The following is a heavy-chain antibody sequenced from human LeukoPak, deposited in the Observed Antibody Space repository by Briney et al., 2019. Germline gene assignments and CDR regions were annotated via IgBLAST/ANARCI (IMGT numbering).Heavy chain of an antibody. CDR3: VREGEGPLSKDFDY. V-gene: IGHV1-2*02. CDR2: IGPHSTFT. D-gene: IGHD2/OR15-2a*01. Sequence: ASVKVSCKASGYTFTGYYMHWVRQAPGQGLEWMGYIGPHSTFTGSPQEFQGRVTMTRDTSMTTAYMELTRLTSDDTAVYYCVREGEGPLSKDFDYWGQGTLVTVSS. CDR1: GYTFTGYY. J-gene: IGHJ4*02.